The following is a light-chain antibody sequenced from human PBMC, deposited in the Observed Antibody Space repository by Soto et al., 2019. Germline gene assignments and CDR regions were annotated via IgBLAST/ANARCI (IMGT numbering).Light chain of an antibody. Sequence: QSALTQPRSVSGSPKQSVTISCTGTSSDVGTYNYVSWFQQHPGKAPKLMISDVNKRPSGVPDRFSGSKSGNTASLTISGLQAEDEADYYCCSYAGSYILLFGGGTKLTVL. CDR3: CSYAGSYILL. J-gene: IGLJ2*01. V-gene: IGLV2-11*01. CDR1: SSDVGTYNY. CDR2: DVN.